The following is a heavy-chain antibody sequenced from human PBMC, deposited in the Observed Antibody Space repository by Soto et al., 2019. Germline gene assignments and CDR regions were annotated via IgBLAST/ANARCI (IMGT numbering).Heavy chain of an antibody. D-gene: IGHD5-12*01. CDR2: MNPNSGST. CDR3: ARGRHIVATNDAFDI. J-gene: IGHJ3*02. Sequence: ASVKVSCKASGYTFTSYDINWVRQATGQGLEWMGWMNPNSGSTDYAQKFQGRVTMTRDTSISTAYMELSRLRSDDTAVYYCARGRHIVATNDAFDIWGQGTVVTVSS. CDR1: GYTFTSYD. V-gene: IGHV1-8*01.